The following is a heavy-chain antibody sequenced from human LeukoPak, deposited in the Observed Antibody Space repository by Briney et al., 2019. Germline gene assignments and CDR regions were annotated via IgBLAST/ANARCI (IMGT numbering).Heavy chain of an antibody. D-gene: IGHD6-19*01. V-gene: IGHV4-59*01. Sequence: SETLSLTCTVSGGSISSYYWSWIRQPSGKGLEWIGYIYYSGSTNYNPSLKSRVTISVDTSKNQFSLKLSSVTAEDTAVYYCATDLIAVAGTNPTWDIFDYWGQGTLVTVSS. CDR1: GGSISSYY. CDR3: ATDLIAVAGTNPTWDIFDY. CDR2: IYYSGST. J-gene: IGHJ4*02.